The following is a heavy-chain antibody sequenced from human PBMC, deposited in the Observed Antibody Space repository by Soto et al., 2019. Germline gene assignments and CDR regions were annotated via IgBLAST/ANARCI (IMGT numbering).Heavy chain of an antibody. CDR3: TTTYYDFWSGYGTGMDV. CDR2: IKSKTDGGTT. D-gene: IGHD3-3*01. Sequence: GGSLRLSCAASGFTFSNAWMSWVRQAPWKGLEWVGRIKSKTDGGTTDYAAPVKGRFTISRDDSKNTLYLQMNSLKTEDTAVYYCTTTYYDFWSGYGTGMDVWGQGTTVTV. J-gene: IGHJ6*02. CDR1: GFTFSNAW. V-gene: IGHV3-15*01.